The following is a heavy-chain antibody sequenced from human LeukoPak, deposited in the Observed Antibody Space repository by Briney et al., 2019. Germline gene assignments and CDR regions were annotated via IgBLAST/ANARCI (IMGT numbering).Heavy chain of an antibody. CDR3: ARDRPNPAYDYIWGSYPPDP. V-gene: IGHV3-33*01. J-gene: IGHJ5*02. D-gene: IGHD3-16*01. Sequence: GRSLRLSCAASGSTFSSYGMHWVRQAPGKGLEWVAVIWYDGSNKYYADSVKGRFTISRDNSKNTLYLQMNSLRAEDTAVYYCARDRPNPAYDYIWGSYPPDPWGQGTLVTVSS. CDR1: GSTFSSYG. CDR2: IWYDGSNK.